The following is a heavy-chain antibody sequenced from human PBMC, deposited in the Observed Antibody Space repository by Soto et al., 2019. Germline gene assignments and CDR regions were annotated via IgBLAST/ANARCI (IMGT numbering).Heavy chain of an antibody. Sequence: GGSRRLSWAASGVTFSNAWMSGGRQAPGKGLEWVGRIKSKTDGGTTDYAAPVKGRFTISRDDSKNTLYLQMNSLKTEDTAVYYCTSRYNWNDGFDYWGQGT. J-gene: IGHJ4*02. V-gene: IGHV3-15*01. CDR2: IKSKTDGGTT. D-gene: IGHD1-1*01. CDR3: TSRYNWNDGFDY. CDR1: GVTFSNAW.